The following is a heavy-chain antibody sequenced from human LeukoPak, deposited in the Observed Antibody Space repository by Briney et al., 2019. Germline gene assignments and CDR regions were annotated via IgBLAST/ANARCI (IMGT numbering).Heavy chain of an antibody. V-gene: IGHV1-2*06. CDR1: GYTFSDYF. D-gene: IGHD4-17*01. CDR3: AKEHISTVTPGDC. Sequence: ASVKISCKTSGYTFSDYFIHWVRQAPGQGLEWMGRINSYSGYTNSAQKFHGRVTMTRDSSVRTAYMEVSGLTSDDTAIYYCAKEHISTVTPGDCWGQGTLLTVSS. CDR2: INSYSGYT. J-gene: IGHJ4*02.